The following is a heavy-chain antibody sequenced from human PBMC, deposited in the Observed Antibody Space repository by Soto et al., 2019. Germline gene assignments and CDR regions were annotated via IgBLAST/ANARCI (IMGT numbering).Heavy chain of an antibody. Sequence: SVKVSCKVSGGTFSSYAISWVRQAPGQGLEWMGGIIPIFGTANYAQKFQGRVTITADESTSTAYMELSSLRSEDTAVYYCARDRGYCSSTSCYTNWFAPRGKGTRFTTSS. J-gene: IGHJ5*02. CDR1: GGTFSSYA. V-gene: IGHV1-69*13. CDR3: ARDRGYCSSTSCYTNWFAP. D-gene: IGHD2-2*02. CDR2: IIPIFGTA.